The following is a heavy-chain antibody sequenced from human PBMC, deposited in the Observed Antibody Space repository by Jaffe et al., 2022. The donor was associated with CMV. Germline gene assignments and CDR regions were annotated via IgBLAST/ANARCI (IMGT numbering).Heavy chain of an antibody. CDR2: IRDKAKTYTT. CDR1: GFIFSDHY. CDR3: ARAADRSWSGAMDDY. D-gene: IGHD6-13*01. V-gene: IGHV3-72*01. Sequence: EVQLVESGGGLVQPGGSLGLSCVASGFIFSDHYMDWVRQTPGKGLEWVGRIRDKAKTYTTEYAASVRDRFTISRDDSKNSVYLQMNSLKTDDTAVYYCARAADRSWSGAMDDYWGQGALVTVSS. J-gene: IGHJ4*02.